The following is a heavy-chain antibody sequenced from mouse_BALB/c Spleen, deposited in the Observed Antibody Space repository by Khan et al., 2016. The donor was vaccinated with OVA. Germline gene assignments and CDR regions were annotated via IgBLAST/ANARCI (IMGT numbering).Heavy chain of an antibody. D-gene: IGHD1-3*01. CDR3: ARIKA. Sequence: VHVKQSGAELVKPGASVKLSCTASGFNIKDTYMHWVKQRPEQGLEWIGRIDPANGNTKYDPKFQGKATITADTSSNTAYRQLSSLTSEDTAVYYCARIKAWGQGTTLTVPS. CDR1: GFNIKDTY. J-gene: IGHJ2*01. CDR2: IDPANGNT. V-gene: IGHV14-3*02.